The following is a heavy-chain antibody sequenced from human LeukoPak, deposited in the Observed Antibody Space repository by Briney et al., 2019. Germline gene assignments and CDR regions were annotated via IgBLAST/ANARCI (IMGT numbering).Heavy chain of an antibody. CDR1: GGSISSGGYY. CDR3: AREDRDYLNWFDP. Sequence: SETLSLTCTASGGSISSGGYYWSWIRQHPGKGLEWIGYIYYSGSTYYNPSLKSRVTISVDTSKNQFSLKLSSVTAADTAVYYCAREDRDYLNWFDPWGQGTLVTVSS. V-gene: IGHV4-31*03. CDR2: IYYSGST. J-gene: IGHJ5*02. D-gene: IGHD4-17*01.